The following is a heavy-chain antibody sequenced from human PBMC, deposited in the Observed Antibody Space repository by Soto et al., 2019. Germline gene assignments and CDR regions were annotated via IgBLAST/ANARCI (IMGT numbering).Heavy chain of an antibody. CDR2: ISEDSGTT. V-gene: IGHV3-23*01. D-gene: IGHD1-26*01. CDR3: VKDNNWEAPP. J-gene: IGHJ5*02. Sequence: GSLRLSCASSGFNFNTNGMTWVRQSPGKVLEWVSIISEDSGTTYYAESAKGRFTVSRDNSKNTLYLQMNSLRAEDTATYYCVKDNNWEAPPWGQRTLVSVSS. CDR1: GFNFNTNG.